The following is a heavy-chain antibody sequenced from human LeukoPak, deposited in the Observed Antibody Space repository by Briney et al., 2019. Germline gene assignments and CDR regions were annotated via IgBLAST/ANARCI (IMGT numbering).Heavy chain of an antibody. Sequence: PGGSLRLSCAASGFTFSSYWMHWVRQAPGKGLVWVSRINSDRSSTNYADSAKGRFTISRDDAKNTLYLQVKSLRAEDTAVYYCARGPSGWGSLDSWGQGTLVTVSS. CDR1: GFTFSSYW. D-gene: IGHD7-27*01. CDR2: INSDRSST. V-gene: IGHV3-74*01. CDR3: ARGPSGWGSLDS. J-gene: IGHJ4*02.